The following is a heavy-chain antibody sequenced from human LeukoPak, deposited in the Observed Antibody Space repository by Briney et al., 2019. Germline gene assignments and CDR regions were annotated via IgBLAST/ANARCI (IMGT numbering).Heavy chain of an antibody. CDR3: ARHPLKAYVSDWFDP. D-gene: IGHD3-10*02. CDR2: ISYSGGT. V-gene: IGHV4-39*01. Sequence: SETLSLTCSVSGGSISSSSYYWGRIRQPPGKGLEWIGSISYSGGTYYNPSLKSRVTISVDTSKNQFSLKLSSVTAADTAVYYCARHPLKAYVSDWFDPWGQGTLVTVSS. CDR1: GGSISSSSYY. J-gene: IGHJ5*02.